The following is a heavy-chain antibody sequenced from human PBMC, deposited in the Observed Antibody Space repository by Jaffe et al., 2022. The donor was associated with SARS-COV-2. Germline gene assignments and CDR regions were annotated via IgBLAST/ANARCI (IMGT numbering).Heavy chain of an antibody. D-gene: IGHD2-15*01. CDR1: GFTFDDYA. Sequence: EVQLVESGGGLVQPGRSLRLSCAASGFTFDDYAMHWVRQAPGKGLEWVSGISWNSGSIGYADSVKGRFTISRDNAKNSLYLQMNSLRAEDTALYYCAKGGVVVAAGFDYWGQGTLVTVSS. CDR2: ISWNSGSI. V-gene: IGHV3-9*01. J-gene: IGHJ4*02. CDR3: AKGGVVVAAGFDY.